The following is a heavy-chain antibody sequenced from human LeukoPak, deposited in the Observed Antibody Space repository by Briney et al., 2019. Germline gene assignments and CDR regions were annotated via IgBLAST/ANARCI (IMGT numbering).Heavy chain of an antibody. V-gene: IGHV4-4*02. CDR3: ARGPNRYTSGWYYFDY. CDR2: IYHSGST. CDR1: GGSISSGNW. Sequence: SGTLSLTCAVSGGSISSGNWWVWVRQPPGKGLEWIGEIYHSGSTDYNPSLKSRVTMSVDKSKNQFSLKLNSVTAADTAVYYCARGPNRYTSGWYYFDYWGQGTLVTVSS. D-gene: IGHD6-19*01. J-gene: IGHJ4*02.